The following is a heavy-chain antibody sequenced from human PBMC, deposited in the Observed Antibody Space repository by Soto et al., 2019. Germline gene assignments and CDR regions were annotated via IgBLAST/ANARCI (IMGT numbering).Heavy chain of an antibody. CDR2: INPSGGST. CDR1: GYTFTSYY. V-gene: IGHV1-46*01. J-gene: IGHJ4*02. CDR3: ARDYSGYDSDRYYLAY. D-gene: IGHD5-12*01. Sequence: ASVKVSCKASGYTFTSYYMHWVRQAPGQGLEWMGIINPSGGSTSYAQKFQGRVTMTRDTSTSTVYMELSSLRSEDTAVYYCARDYSGYDSDRYYLAYWGQGTLVTGSS.